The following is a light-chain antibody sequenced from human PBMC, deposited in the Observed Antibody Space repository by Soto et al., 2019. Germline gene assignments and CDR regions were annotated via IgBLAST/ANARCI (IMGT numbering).Light chain of an antibody. V-gene: IGKV3-20*01. Sequence: ETVLTQSPATLSLSPGERDTLTCRASQSVSSYLAWYQQKPGQAPRLLIYGASNRATGIPDRFSGSGSGTDFTLTISRLEPEDFAVYYCQQYGSSGTFGQGTKVDIK. J-gene: IGKJ1*01. CDR2: GAS. CDR3: QQYGSSGT. CDR1: QSVSSY.